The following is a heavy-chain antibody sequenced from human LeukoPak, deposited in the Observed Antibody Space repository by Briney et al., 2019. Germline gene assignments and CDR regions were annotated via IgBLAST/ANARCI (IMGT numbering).Heavy chain of an antibody. CDR2: IIHSGRT. J-gene: IGHJ4*02. V-gene: IGHV4-34*01. CDR1: GGSFSNYY. Sequence: SSETLSLTCAVYGGSFSNYYWTWIRQSPGKGLEWIGEIIHSGRTNYNPSLKSRVTISVDTSKNQFSLKLSSVTAADTAVYYCARGSHGSGSYYFDYWGQGTLVTVSS. D-gene: IGHD3-10*01. CDR3: ARGSHGSGSYYFDY.